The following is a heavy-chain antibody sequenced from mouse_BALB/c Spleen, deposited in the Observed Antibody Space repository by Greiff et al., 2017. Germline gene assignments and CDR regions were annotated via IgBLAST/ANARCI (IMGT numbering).Heavy chain of an antibody. V-gene: IGHV1-4*02. J-gene: IGHJ3*01. D-gene: IGHD1-2*01. CDR3: ARSPLRLSWFAY. Sequence: QVQLKESAAELARPGASVKMSCKASGYTFTSYTMHWVKQRPGQGLEWIGYINPSSGYTEYNQKFKDKTTLTADKSSSTAYMQLSSLTSEDSAVYYCARSPLRLSWFAYWGQGTLVTVSA. CDR2: INPSSGYT. CDR1: GYTFTSYT.